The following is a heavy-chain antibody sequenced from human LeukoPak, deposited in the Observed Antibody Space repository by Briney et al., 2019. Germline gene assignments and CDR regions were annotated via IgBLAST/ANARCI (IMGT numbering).Heavy chain of an antibody. Sequence: GGSLRLSCTASGFTFGDYAMSWVRQAPGKGLEWVGFIRSKAYGGTTEYAASVKGRFTISRDDSKSIAYLQMNSLKTEDTAVYYCTRVQGDCSSTSCYTGNWFDPWGQGTLVTVSS. V-gene: IGHV3-49*04. J-gene: IGHJ5*02. D-gene: IGHD2-2*02. CDR3: TRVQGDCSSTSCYTGNWFDP. CDR1: GFTFGDYA. CDR2: IRSKAYGGTT.